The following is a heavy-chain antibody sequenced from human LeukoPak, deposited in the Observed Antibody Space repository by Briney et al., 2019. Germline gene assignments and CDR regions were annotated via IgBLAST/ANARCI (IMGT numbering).Heavy chain of an antibody. Sequence: GASVKVSCKASGYTFTGYYMHWVRQAPGQGLEWMGWINPNSGGTNYAQKFQGRVTMTRDTSISTAYMELSRLRSDDTAVYYCARAAVAGTRYYYYMDVWGKGTTVTVSS. CDR1: GYTFTGYY. V-gene: IGHV1-2*02. J-gene: IGHJ6*03. CDR3: ARAAVAGTRYYYYMDV. D-gene: IGHD6-19*01. CDR2: INPNSGGT.